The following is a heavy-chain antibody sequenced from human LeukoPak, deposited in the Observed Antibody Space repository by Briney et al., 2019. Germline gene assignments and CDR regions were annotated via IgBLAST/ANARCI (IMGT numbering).Heavy chain of an antibody. V-gene: IGHV4-34*01. CDR1: GGSFSGYY. Sequence: SETLSLTCAVYGGSFSGYYWSWIRQPPGKGLEWIGEINHSGSTNYNPSPKSRVTISVDTSKNQFSLKLSPVTAADTAVYYCARGIKRYTIFGVVSLVRYFDYWGQGTLVTVSS. D-gene: IGHD3-3*01. J-gene: IGHJ4*02. CDR3: ARGIKRYTIFGVVSLVRYFDY. CDR2: INHSGST.